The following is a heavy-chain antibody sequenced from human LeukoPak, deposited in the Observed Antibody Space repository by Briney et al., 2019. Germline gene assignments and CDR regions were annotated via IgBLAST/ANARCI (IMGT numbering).Heavy chain of an antibody. CDR2: ISSNGGST. CDR1: GFTFSSYA. D-gene: IGHD1-7*01. J-gene: IGHJ4*02. V-gene: IGHV3-64*01. CDR3: ARGAVEDWNYGKLIDY. Sequence: GRTLRLSCAASGFTFSSYAMHWVRQAPGKGLEYVSAISSNGGSTYYANSVKGRFTISRDNSKNTLYLQMGSLRAEDMAVYYCARGAVEDWNYGKLIDYWGPGTLVTVSS.